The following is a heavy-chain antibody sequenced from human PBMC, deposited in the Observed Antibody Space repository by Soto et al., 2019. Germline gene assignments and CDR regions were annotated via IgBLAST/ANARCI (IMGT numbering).Heavy chain of an antibody. Sequence: PGGSLRLSCEVSGFSFGSYAFHWVRQAPGKGLEWLSVISYHGREIYYADSVKDRFTISRDHFKKTVYLQINSLRSDDTALYYCARDQVAVRGSFVDWWGPGTMVTFYS. V-gene: IGHV3-30-3*01. D-gene: IGHD6-19*01. CDR3: ARDQVAVRGSFVDW. J-gene: IGHJ4*01. CDR2: ISYHGREI. CDR1: GFSFGSYA.